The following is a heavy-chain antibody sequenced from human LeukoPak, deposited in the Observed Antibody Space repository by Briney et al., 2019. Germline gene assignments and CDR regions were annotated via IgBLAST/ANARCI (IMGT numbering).Heavy chain of an antibody. V-gene: IGHV4-34*01. Sequence: SETLSLTCAVSGGSFSTFYWSWIRQPPGKGLEWIGEINDSGKTNTHPSLKSRITISVDTSKNHFSLSVRSVTAADTAVYFCARRGNRRYAHSFLDEWGQGTPVTVSS. D-gene: IGHD5-12*01. CDR1: GGSFSTFY. CDR3: ARRGNRRYAHSFLDE. J-gene: IGHJ4*02. CDR2: INDSGKT.